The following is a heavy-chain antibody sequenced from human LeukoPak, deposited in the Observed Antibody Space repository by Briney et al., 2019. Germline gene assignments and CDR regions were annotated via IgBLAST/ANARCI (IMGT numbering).Heavy chain of an antibody. D-gene: IGHD6-13*01. CDR2: ISGSGGST. J-gene: IGHJ4*02. CDR3: AKGPRQQLVTRFDN. Sequence: GGSLRLSCAASGFTFSTYAMSWVRQAPGKGLEWVSDISGSGGSTYYADSVKGRFTVSRDNSKNTLYLQRSSLRADDTAVYYCAKGPRQQLVTRFDNWGQGTLVTVSS. CDR1: GFTFSTYA. V-gene: IGHV3-23*01.